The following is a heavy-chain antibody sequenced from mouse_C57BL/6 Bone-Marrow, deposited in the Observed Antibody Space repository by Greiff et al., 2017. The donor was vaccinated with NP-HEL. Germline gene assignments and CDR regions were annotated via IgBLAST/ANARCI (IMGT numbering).Heavy chain of an antibody. CDR2: ISGGGGNT. Sequence: EVQVVESGGGLVKPGGSLKLSCAASGFTFSSYTMSWVRQTPEKRLEWVATISGGGGNTYYPDSVKGRFTISRDNAKNTLYLQMSSLRSEDTALYYCARRGYDGAWFAYWGQGTLVTVSA. D-gene: IGHD2-2*01. CDR3: ARRGYDGAWFAY. V-gene: IGHV5-9*01. CDR1: GFTFSSYT. J-gene: IGHJ3*01.